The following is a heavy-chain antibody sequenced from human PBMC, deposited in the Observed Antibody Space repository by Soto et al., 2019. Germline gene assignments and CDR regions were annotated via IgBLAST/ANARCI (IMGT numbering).Heavy chain of an antibody. D-gene: IGHD2-15*01. CDR1: GFTFSGSA. CDR3: TRLSCSGGSCYDY. V-gene: IGHV3-73*02. CDR2: IRTKDNSYAT. J-gene: IGHJ4*02. Sequence: EVQLVESGGGLVQPGDSLKLSCAASGFTFSGSAMHWVRQASGKGLEWVGRIRTKDNSYATAYAAAIKGRFTISREDSKSTAYLQMDSLKTEDTAVYYCTRLSCSGGSCYDYWGQGPLVTVSS.